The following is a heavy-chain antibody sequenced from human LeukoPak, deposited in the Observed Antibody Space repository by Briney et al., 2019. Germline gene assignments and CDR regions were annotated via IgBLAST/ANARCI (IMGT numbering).Heavy chain of an antibody. J-gene: IGHJ4*02. D-gene: IGHD3-10*02. CDR2: FSGSGGSI. CDR1: GFTFYSYA. CDR3: AKYDNFRSHPFDY. V-gene: IGHV3-23*01. Sequence: GGSLRLSCAASGFTFYSYAMNWVRQTPGKGLEWVSTFSGSGGSIYYADSVKGRFTISRDNSKNTLYLQMNSLRAEDTAVYYCAKYDNFRSHPFDYWGQGTLVTVSS.